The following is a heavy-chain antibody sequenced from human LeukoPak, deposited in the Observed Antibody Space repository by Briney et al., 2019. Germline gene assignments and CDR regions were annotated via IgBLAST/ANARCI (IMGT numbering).Heavy chain of an antibody. V-gene: IGHV4-59*01. CDR1: GVSISSYY. J-gene: IGHJ4*02. CDR3: ARGYYDSSGYYYFDY. D-gene: IGHD3-22*01. Sequence: PETLSLTCTVSGVSISSYYWSWIRQPPGKGLEWIAYSYYSGSTNYNPSLKSRVTISVDTSKNQFSLKLSSVTAADTAVYYCARGYYDSSGYYYFDYWGQGTLVTVSS. CDR2: SYYSGST.